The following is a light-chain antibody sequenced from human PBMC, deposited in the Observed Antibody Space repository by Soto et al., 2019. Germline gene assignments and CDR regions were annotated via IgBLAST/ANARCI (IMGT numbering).Light chain of an antibody. CDR2: DVS. Sequence: QSALTQPRSVSGSPGQSVTISCTGTSNDVGGYNFVSWYQQHPGKVPKLFIYDVSRRPSGVPDRFSGSKSGNTASLTISGLQAEDEADYYCSSYAGSYTSVFGGGTKVTVL. CDR1: SNDVGGYNF. CDR3: SSYAGSYTSV. V-gene: IGLV2-11*01. J-gene: IGLJ2*01.